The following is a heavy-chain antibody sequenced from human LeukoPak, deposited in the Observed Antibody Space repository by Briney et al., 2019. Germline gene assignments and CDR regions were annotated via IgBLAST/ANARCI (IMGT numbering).Heavy chain of an antibody. J-gene: IGHJ3*02. CDR3: AKDSFSYNGIYDALDI. D-gene: IGHD2-8*01. Sequence: GGSLRLSCAASGFTFSSYAMSWFRQAPGKGLEWVSSIGGSGTSTYYTASVKGRFTIPRDNSKNTLYLQMNSLRAEDTAIYYCAKDSFSYNGIYDALDIWGQGTMVTVSS. CDR1: GFTFSSYA. V-gene: IGHV3-23*01. CDR2: IGGSGTST.